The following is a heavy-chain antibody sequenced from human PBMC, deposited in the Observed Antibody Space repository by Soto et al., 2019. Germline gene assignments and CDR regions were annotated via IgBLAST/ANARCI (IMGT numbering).Heavy chain of an antibody. V-gene: IGHV4-39*02. Sequence: SETLSLTCTVSCASISSNGYYWGWIRQPPGKGLEWIGSIFYSGTTHYNPSLRSRLSISVDTSKNVFSLKLSSLTAAETAIYYCATGAGWLRLDSRVWGQGTLVTVSS. J-gene: IGHJ4*02. CDR1: CASISSNGYY. CDR2: IFYSGTT. CDR3: ATGAGWLRLDSRV. D-gene: IGHD5-12*01.